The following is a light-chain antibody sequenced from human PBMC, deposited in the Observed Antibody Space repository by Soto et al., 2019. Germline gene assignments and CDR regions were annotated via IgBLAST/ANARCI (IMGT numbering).Light chain of an antibody. V-gene: IGKV3-15*01. J-gene: IGKJ1*01. CDR3: QQYNYWPPWT. Sequence: EIVMTQSPATLSVSPGGRASLSCRASQSISDTLALYQQKPGQAPRLLIYSASRGATGFPARFSGSGSGTDFTLTISSLQSEDFAVYYCQQYNYWPPWTFGQGTKVDIK. CDR2: SAS. CDR1: QSISDT.